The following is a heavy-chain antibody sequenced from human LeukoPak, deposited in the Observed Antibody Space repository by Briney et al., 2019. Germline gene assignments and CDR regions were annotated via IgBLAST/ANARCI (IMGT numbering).Heavy chain of an antibody. Sequence: PSETLSLTCTVSGGSISSYYWSWIRQPPGKGLEWIGYIYYSGSTNYNPSLKSRVTISVDTSKNQFSLKLSSVTAADTAVYYCARATVTGDYYYYMDVRGKGTTVTVSS. J-gene: IGHJ6*03. CDR1: GGSISSYY. CDR3: ARATVTGDYYYYMDV. CDR2: IYYSGST. V-gene: IGHV4-59*01. D-gene: IGHD4-17*01.